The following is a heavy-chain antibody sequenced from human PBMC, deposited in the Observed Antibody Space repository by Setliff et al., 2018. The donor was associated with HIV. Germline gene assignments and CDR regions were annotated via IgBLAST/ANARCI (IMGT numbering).Heavy chain of an antibody. CDR2: ISSSSSGI. CDR3: ANMQWASNAWYSFDY. D-gene: IGHD6-19*01. Sequence: QSGGSLRLSCVASGFTFGPFWMHWVRQAPGKGLEWVSYISSSSSGIYYGDSVEGRFTISRDNAKNSLYLQMNSLRAEDTAVYYCANMQWASNAWYSFDYWGQGALVTVS. CDR1: GFTFGPFW. J-gene: IGHJ4*02. V-gene: IGHV3-48*04.